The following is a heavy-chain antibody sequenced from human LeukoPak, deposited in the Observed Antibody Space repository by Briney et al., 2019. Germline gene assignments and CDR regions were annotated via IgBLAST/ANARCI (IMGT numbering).Heavy chain of an antibody. CDR2: IYYSGST. CDR1: GGSISSHY. J-gene: IGHJ4*02. V-gene: IGHV4-59*11. CDR3: ARGGAYCSSTSCYPFDY. D-gene: IGHD2-2*01. Sequence: SETLSLTCTVSGGSISSHYWSWIRQPPGKGLEWIGYIYYSGSTNYNASLKSRVTISVDTSKNQFSLKLSSVTAADTAVYYCARGGAYCSSTSCYPFDYWGQGTLVTVSS.